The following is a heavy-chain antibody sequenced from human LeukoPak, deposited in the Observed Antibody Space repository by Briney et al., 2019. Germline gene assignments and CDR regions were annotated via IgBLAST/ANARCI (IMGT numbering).Heavy chain of an antibody. J-gene: IGHJ4*02. D-gene: IGHD5-18*01. CDR3: ARLSVDTARSATDY. Sequence: GASVKVSCKASGGTFSSYAISWVRQAPGQGLEWMRRIIPILGIANYAQKFQGRVTITADKSTSTAYMELSSLRSEDTAVYYCARLSVDTARSATDYWGQGTLVTVSS. CDR2: IIPILGIA. V-gene: IGHV1-69*04. CDR1: GGTFSSYA.